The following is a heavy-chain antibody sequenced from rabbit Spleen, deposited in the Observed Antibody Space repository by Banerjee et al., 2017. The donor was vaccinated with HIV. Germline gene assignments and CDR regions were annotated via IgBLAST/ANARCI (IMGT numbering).Heavy chain of an antibody. CDR2: LSSGIPGHT. V-gene: IGHV1S45*01. D-gene: IGHD1-1*01. J-gene: IGHJ4*01. CDR3: ARDKAREGGVIGWNFYL. CDR1: GLDFSNYW. Sequence: QEQLVESGGGLVQPEGSLTLTCTASGLDFSNYWMCWVRQAPGKGPEWIACLSSGIPGHTYYASWAKGRFTISKTSSITVDLKMPSLTAADTATYFCARDKAREGGVIGWNFYLWGQGTLVTVS.